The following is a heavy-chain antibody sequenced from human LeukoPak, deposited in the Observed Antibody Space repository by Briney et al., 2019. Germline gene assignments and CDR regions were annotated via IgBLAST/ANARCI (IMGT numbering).Heavy chain of an antibody. CDR3: ARQTYSSGPGDY. V-gene: IGHV4-39*01. J-gene: IGHJ4*02. CDR2: MYYSGST. CDR1: GDSINSGSYY. Sequence: SETLSLTCTVSGDSINSGSYYWGWIRPPPGKGLEWIGSMYYSGSTYYNPSLKSRVTMSVDTSKNQFSLKLSSVTAADTAVYYCARQTYSSGPGDYWGQGTLVTVSS. D-gene: IGHD6-19*01.